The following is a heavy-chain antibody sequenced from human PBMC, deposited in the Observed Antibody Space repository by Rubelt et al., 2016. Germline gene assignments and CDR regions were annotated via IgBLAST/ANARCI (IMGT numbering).Heavy chain of an antibody. Sequence: EVQLVESGGGLVQPGGSLRLSCAASGFTFSSYWMHWVRQAPGKGLVWVSRINSDGSSTSYADSVKARFTISRDNAKNTLYLQMNSLGAEEAAVYYCARSGPDVVVPAAIRVEGDAFDIWGQGTMVTVSS. D-gene: IGHD2-2*02. J-gene: IGHJ3*02. CDR1: GFTFSSYW. V-gene: IGHV3-74*01. CDR3: ARSGPDVVVPAAIRVEGDAFDI. CDR2: INSDGSST.